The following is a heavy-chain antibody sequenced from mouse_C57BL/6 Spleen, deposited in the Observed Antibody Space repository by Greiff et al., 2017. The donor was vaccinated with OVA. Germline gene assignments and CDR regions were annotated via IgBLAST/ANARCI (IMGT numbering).Heavy chain of an antibody. Sequence: DVMLVESGGGLVQPGGSLSLSCAASGFTFTDYYMSWVRQPPGKALEWLGFIRNKANGYTTEYSASVKGRFTISRDNSQSILYLQMNALRAEDSATYYCARYIHHYYAMDYWGQGTSVTVSS. CDR2: IRNKANGYTT. CDR1: GFTFTDYY. CDR3: ARYIHHYYAMDY. J-gene: IGHJ4*01. V-gene: IGHV7-3*01.